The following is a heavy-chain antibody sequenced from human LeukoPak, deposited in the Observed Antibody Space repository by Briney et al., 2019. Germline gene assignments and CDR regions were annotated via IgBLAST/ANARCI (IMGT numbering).Heavy chain of an antibody. CDR3: ARELVVPATPAGYYYYGMDV. CDR1: GYTFTGYY. Sequence: ASVKVSCKASGYTFTGYYLHWVRQAPGQGLEWMGWINPNSGGTNYAQKFQGRVTMTRDTSISTAYMELSRLRSDDTAVYYCARELVVPATPAGYYYYGMDVWGQGTTVTVSS. CDR2: INPNSGGT. J-gene: IGHJ6*02. D-gene: IGHD2-2*01. V-gene: IGHV1-2*02.